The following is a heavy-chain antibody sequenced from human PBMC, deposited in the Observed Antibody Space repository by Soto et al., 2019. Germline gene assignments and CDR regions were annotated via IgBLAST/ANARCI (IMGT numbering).Heavy chain of an antibody. J-gene: IGHJ5*02. V-gene: IGHV1-69*12. Sequence: QVQLVQSGAEVKKPGSSVKVSCKASGGTFSSYAISWVRQAPGQGLEWMGGIIPIFGTANYAQKFQGRVTITADESTSTAYMELSSLRSEDTAVYYCARAAGAYCSGGSCYSLGGPNWFDPWGQGTLVTVSS. CDR1: GGTFSSYA. CDR3: ARAAGAYCSGGSCYSLGGPNWFDP. CDR2: IIPIFGTA. D-gene: IGHD2-15*01.